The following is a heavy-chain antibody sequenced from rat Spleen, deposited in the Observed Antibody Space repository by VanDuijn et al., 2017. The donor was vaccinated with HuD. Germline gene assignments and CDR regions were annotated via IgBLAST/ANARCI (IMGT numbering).Heavy chain of an antibody. J-gene: IGHJ3*01. CDR2: ISPSGGTT. CDR3: GRWRAAFYYFDY. V-gene: IGHV5-25*01. Sequence: EVQLVASGGGLVQPGGSLKLSCAASGFTFSNYDMAWVRQAPTKGLEWVAAISPSGGTTYYRDSVKGRFTVSRDNAKSTLYLQMDSLRSEDTATYYCGRWRAAFYYFDYWGQGTQVTVSS. D-gene: IGHD1-2*01. CDR1: GFTFSNYD.